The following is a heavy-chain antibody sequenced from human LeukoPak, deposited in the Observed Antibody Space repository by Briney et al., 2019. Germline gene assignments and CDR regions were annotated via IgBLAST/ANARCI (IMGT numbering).Heavy chain of an antibody. CDR1: GLAFSAYK. J-gene: IGHJ6*02. V-gene: IGHV3-74*01. CDR2: ISTDGYTT. CDR3: ARWRVPAYGMDV. Sequence: QIGGSMRLSCAASGLAFSAYKMHWVRQAPRKGLVWVSRISTDGYTTDYADFVQGRFTASRDNSKNTLYLQMNSLRAEDTAVYYCARWRVPAYGMDVWGQGTTVTVSS. D-gene: IGHD2-2*01.